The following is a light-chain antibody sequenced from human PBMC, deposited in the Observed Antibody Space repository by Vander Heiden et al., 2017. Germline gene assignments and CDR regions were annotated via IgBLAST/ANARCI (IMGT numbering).Light chain of an antibody. V-gene: IGKV1-5*03. CDR3: QQYNDYPYT. CDR2: KAS. J-gene: IGKJ2*01. CDR1: QSISTS. Sequence: DIQMTQSPSTLSASVGDRVTISCRASQSISTSLAWYQQKPGKAPKLVIYKASSLETGVPSTFSGSGSGTEFTLTISSLQPDDFASYYCQQYNDYPYTFGQGTKLEIK.